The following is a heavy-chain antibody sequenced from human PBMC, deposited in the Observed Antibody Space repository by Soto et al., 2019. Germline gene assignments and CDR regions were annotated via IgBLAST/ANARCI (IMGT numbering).Heavy chain of an antibody. CDR2: IKQDGSEK. V-gene: IGHV3-7*01. CDR1: GFTFSSYW. D-gene: IGHD6-13*01. CDR3: ARDKQQLPTRERYYYYGMDV. Sequence: EVQLVESGGGLVQPGGYLRLSCAASGFTFSSYWMSWVRQAPGKGLEWVANIKQDGSEKYYVDSVKGRFTISRDNAKSSLYMQMNSLRAEDTAVYDCARDKQQLPTRERYYYYGMDVWGQGTTVNVSS. J-gene: IGHJ6*02.